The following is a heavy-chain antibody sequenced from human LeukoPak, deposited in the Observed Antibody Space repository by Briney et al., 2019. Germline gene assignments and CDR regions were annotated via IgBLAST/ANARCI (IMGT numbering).Heavy chain of an antibody. CDR2: INTNTGNP. J-gene: IGHJ4*02. V-gene: IGHV7-4-1*02. D-gene: IGHD6-13*01. Sequence: GASVTVSCKASGYTFTSYAMNWVRQAPGQGLEWMGWINTNTGNPTYAQGFTGRFVFSLDTSVSTAYLQISSLKAEDTAVYYWGSGSSSSWYLAGGGDDDYWGQGTLVTVSS. CDR3: GSGSSSSWYLAGGGDDDY. CDR1: GYTFTSYA.